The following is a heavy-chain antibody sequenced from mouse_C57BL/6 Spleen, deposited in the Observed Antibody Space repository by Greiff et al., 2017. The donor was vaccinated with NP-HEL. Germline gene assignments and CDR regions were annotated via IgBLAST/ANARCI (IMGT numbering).Heavy chain of an antibody. CDR2: IDPENGDT. V-gene: IGHV14-4*01. CDR1: GFNIKDDY. CDR3: TTLYYYGSSYWYFDV. Sequence: EVMLVESGAELVRPGASVKLSCTASGFNIKDDYMHWVKQRPEQGLEWIGWIDPENGDTEYASKFQGKATITADTSSNTAYLQLSSLTSEDTAVYYCTTLYYYGSSYWYFDVWGTGTTVTVSS. J-gene: IGHJ1*03. D-gene: IGHD1-1*01.